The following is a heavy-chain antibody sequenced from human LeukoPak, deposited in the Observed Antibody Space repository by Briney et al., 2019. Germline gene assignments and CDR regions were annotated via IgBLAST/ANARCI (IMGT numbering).Heavy chain of an antibody. J-gene: IGHJ6*03. V-gene: IGHV1-2*04. Sequence: GASVKVSCKASGYTFTGYYMHWVRQAPGQGLEWMGWINPNSGGTNYAQKFQGWVTMTRDTSISTAYMELSRLRSDDTAVYYCAITTGGTIFDPGDYYYYYMDVWGKGTTVTVSS. CDR3: AITTGGTIFDPGDYYYYYMDV. D-gene: IGHD3-3*01. CDR1: GYTFTGYY. CDR2: INPNSGGT.